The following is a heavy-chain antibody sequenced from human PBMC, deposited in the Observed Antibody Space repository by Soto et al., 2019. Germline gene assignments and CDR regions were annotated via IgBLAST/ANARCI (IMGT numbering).Heavy chain of an antibody. CDR3: ARGYDYVWGSYRSPPFDP. J-gene: IGHJ5*02. V-gene: IGHV3-21*01. Sequence: GGSLRLSCAASGFTFSSYSMNWVRQAPGKGLEWVSSISSSSSYIYYADSVKGRFTISRDNAKNSLYLQMNSLRAEDTAVYYCARGYDYVWGSYRSPPFDPWGQGTLVTVSS. D-gene: IGHD3-16*02. CDR2: ISSSSSYI. CDR1: GFTFSSYS.